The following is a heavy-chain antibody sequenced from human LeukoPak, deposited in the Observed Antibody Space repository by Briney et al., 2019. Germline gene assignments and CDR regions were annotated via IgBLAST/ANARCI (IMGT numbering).Heavy chain of an antibody. Sequence: PGGSLRLSCAASGFTFSSYSMNWVRQAPGKGLEWVSSISSSSSTIYYADSVKGRFTISRDNAKNSLYLQMNSLRAEDTAVYYCAPQPYDYGDYVYWGQGTLVTVSS. D-gene: IGHD4-17*01. V-gene: IGHV3-48*01. CDR2: ISSSSSTI. CDR3: APQPYDYGDYVY. J-gene: IGHJ4*02. CDR1: GFTFSSYS.